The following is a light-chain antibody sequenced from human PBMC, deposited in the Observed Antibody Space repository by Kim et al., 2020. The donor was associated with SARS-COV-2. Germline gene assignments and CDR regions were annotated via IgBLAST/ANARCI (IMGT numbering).Light chain of an antibody. CDR1: QTIINR. CDR2: DAT. J-gene: IGKJ1*01. CDR3: QQSNNWSPLT. V-gene: IGKV3-15*01. Sequence: SPGERATLSCRSSQTIINRLVWYQQKPGQAPRLLIYDATTRATGIPARFIGSGSETDFTLTINGLQSEDFAVYYCQQSNNWSPLTFGQGTKVDIK.